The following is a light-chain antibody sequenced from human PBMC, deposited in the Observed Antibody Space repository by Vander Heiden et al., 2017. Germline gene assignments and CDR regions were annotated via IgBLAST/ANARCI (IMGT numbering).Light chain of an antibody. V-gene: IGKV3-20*01. Sequence: EIVLTQSPGTLSLSPGERAALSCRASHSIIGTYLAWYQQKPGQAPRLLIYDSSSSATGIPDRFSGSVSGTDFTLTISRLEPEDFAVYYCQQYGSTAYTFGQGTKLEIK. CDR3: QQYGSTAYT. J-gene: IGKJ2*01. CDR1: HSIIGTY. CDR2: DSS.